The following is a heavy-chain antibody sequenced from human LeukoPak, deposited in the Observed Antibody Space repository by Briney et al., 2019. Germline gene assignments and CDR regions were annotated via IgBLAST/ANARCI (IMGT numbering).Heavy chain of an antibody. CDR1: GYTFTGYY. CDR2: INPNSGGT. V-gene: IGHV1-2*02. D-gene: IGHD3-10*01. CDR3: ARGPPYDSGSYYINY. Sequence: ASVKVSCKASGYTFTGYYMHWVRQAPGQGLEWMGWINPNSGGTNYAQKFQGRVTMTRDTSISTAYMELSRLRSDDTAVYYCARGPPYDSGSYYINYWGQGTLVTVSS. J-gene: IGHJ4*02.